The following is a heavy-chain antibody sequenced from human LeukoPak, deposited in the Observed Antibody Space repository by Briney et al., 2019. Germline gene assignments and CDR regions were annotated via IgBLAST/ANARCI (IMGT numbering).Heavy chain of an antibody. J-gene: IGHJ4*02. D-gene: IGHD1-26*01. CDR1: GYTFTSYD. CDR2: MNPNSGNT. CDR3: AGAPPRKKYSGSYYRFDY. Sequence: GASVKVSCKASGYTFTSYDINWVRQATGQGLEWMGWMNPNSGNTGYAQKFQGRVTITRNTSISTAYMELSSLRSEDTAVYYCAGAPPRKKYSGSYYRFDYWGKGTLVTVSS. V-gene: IGHV1-8*03.